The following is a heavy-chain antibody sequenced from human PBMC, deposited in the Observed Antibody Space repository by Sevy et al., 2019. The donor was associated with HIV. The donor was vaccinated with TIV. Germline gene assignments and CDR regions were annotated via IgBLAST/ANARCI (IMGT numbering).Heavy chain of an antibody. CDR2: ISSSSSTI. J-gene: IGHJ4*02. D-gene: IGHD3-22*01. V-gene: IGHV3-48*02. CDR1: GFTFSSYS. Sequence: GGSLRLSCAASGFTFSSYSMNWVRQAPGNGLEWVSYISSSSSTIYYADSVKGRFTISRDNAKNSLYLQMNSLRDEDTAVYYCARDPYYYDSSGYSLGVDYWGQGTLVTVSS. CDR3: ARDPYYYDSSGYSLGVDY.